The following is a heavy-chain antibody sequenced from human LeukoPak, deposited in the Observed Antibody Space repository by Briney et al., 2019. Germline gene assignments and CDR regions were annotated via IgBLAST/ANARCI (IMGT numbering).Heavy chain of an antibody. D-gene: IGHD1-26*01. V-gene: IGHV3-7*01. CDR3: AHNGSYFDY. CDR2: IKEDGSEK. J-gene: IGHJ4*02. Sequence: PGGSLRLSCAASGFPFSNYWMSWVRQAPGKGLEWVANIKEDGSEKNYVDSVKGRFTISRDNAKNSVYLQMDSLRAEDTAVYHCAHNGSYFDYLGQGTLVTVSS. CDR1: GFPFSNYW.